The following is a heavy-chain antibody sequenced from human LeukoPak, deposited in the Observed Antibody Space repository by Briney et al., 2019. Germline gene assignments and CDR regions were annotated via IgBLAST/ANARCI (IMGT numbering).Heavy chain of an antibody. CDR1: GFTFSSYA. Sequence: GGSLRLSCAASGFTFSSYAMSWVRQAPGKGLEWVSVISGSGDSTYYADSVKGRFTMSRDNSKNTLYLQMNSLRAEDTAVYYCAEDNSYGYYYFDYWGQGTLVTVSS. J-gene: IGHJ4*02. D-gene: IGHD5-18*01. V-gene: IGHV3-23*01. CDR2: ISGSGDST. CDR3: AEDNSYGYYYFDY.